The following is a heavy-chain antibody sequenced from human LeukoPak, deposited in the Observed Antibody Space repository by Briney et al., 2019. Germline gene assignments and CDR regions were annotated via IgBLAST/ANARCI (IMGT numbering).Heavy chain of an antibody. CDR3: AKEMEWRGGYYYYYGMDV. Sequence: QTGGSLRLSCAASGFTFSSYGMHWVRQAPGKGLEWVAVISYDGSNKYYADSVKGRFTISRDNSKNTLYLQMNSLRAEDTAVYYCAKEMEWRGGYYYYYGMDVWGQGTTVTVSS. J-gene: IGHJ6*02. CDR2: ISYDGSNK. D-gene: IGHD3-3*01. CDR1: GFTFSSYG. V-gene: IGHV3-30*18.